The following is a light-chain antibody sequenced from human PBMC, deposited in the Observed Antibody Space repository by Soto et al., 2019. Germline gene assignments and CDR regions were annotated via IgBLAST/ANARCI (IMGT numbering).Light chain of an antibody. V-gene: IGKV3-15*01. CDR3: QQHNNWLPIP. J-gene: IGKJ5*01. CDR2: GAS. Sequence: EIVMTQSPATLSVSPGERATLSCRASQSVSSNLAWYQQKPGQAPRLLIYGASTRATGIPARFSGSGSGTEFTLTISSLQSEDFAVYYCQQHNNWLPIPFGQGTRLEIK. CDR1: QSVSSN.